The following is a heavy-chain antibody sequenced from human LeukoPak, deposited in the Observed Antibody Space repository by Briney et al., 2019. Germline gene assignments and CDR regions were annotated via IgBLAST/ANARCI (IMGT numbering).Heavy chain of an antibody. CDR3: ARLGSHLDY. Sequence: GGSLRLSCAASGFTFSSYGMHWVRQAPGQGLEWMGIINPSGGSTSYAQKFQGRVTMTRDTSTSTVYMELSSLRSEDTAVYYCARLGSHLDYWGQGTLVTVSS. V-gene: IGHV1-46*01. J-gene: IGHJ4*02. D-gene: IGHD3-10*01. CDR2: INPSGGST. CDR1: GFTFSSYG.